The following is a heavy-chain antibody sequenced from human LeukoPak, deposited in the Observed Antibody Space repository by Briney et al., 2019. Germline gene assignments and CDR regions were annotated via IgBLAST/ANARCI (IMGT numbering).Heavy chain of an antibody. J-gene: IGHJ1*01. CDR2: IYYSGST. CDR3: ARGGWYPESFRH. D-gene: IGHD6-19*01. V-gene: IGHV4-59*01. CDR1: GGSISSYY. Sequence: PSETLSLTCTVSGGSISSYYWNWIRQPPRKGLEWIGYIYYSGSTNYNPSLKSRVTISVDTSKNQFSLKLSSVTAADTAVYYCARGGWYPESFRHWGQGALVTVSS.